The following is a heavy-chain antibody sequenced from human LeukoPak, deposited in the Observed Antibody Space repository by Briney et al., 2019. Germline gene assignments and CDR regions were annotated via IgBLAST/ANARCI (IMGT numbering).Heavy chain of an antibody. CDR3: ARDHRRRYCSSTSCYLGWFDP. J-gene: IGHJ5*02. D-gene: IGHD2-2*01. Sequence: GGSLRLSCVVSGFTVSGDYMSWVRQAPGKGLEWVSVIYSGGRTYYSDSVKGRFTISRDNSKNILYLQMNRLRVEDTAVYYCARDHRRRYCSSTSCYLGWFDPWGQGTLVTVSS. CDR1: GFTVSGDY. V-gene: IGHV3-53*01. CDR2: IYSGGRT.